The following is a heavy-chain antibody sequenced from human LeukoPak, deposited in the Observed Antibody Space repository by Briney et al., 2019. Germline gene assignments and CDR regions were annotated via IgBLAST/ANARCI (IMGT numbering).Heavy chain of an antibody. D-gene: IGHD6-19*01. J-gene: IGHJ4*02. CDR1: GGSITPYH. V-gene: IGHV4-59*08. CDR3: ARHSSGWYWIDY. CDR2: IYYSGST. Sequence: SEILSLACSVSGGSITPYHWSWIRQPPGKGLEWIGYIYYSGSTNYNPSLKSRVTISVDTSKNQFSLKLSSVTAADTAVYYCARHSSGWYWIDYWGQGTLVTVSS.